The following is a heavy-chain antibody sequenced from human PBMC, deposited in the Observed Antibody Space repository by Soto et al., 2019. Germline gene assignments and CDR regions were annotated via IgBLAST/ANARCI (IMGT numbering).Heavy chain of an antibody. CDR3: TRRYNWNDNYFDP. Sequence: SETLSLTCAVYGGSFSGYYWSWIRQPPGKGLEWIGEINHSGSTNYNPSLKSRVTISVDTSKNQFSLSLTSVTAADTAIYSCTRRYNWNDNYFDPWGPGALVTVSS. V-gene: IGHV4-34*01. CDR1: GGSFSGYY. CDR2: INHSGST. D-gene: IGHD1-20*01. J-gene: IGHJ5*02.